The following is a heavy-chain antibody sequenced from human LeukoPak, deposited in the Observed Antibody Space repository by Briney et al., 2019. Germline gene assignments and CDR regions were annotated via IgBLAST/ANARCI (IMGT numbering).Heavy chain of an antibody. CDR3: ASERPGYSGYGRAFDY. V-gene: IGHV3-49*04. Sequence: PGGSLRLSCTASGFTFGDYAMSWVRQAPGKGLEWVGFIRSKAYGGTTEYAASVKGRFTISRDDSKSIAYLQMNSLKTEDTAVYYCASERPGYSGYGRAFDYWGQGTLVTVSS. CDR2: IRSKAYGGTT. D-gene: IGHD5-12*01. CDR1: GFTFGDYA. J-gene: IGHJ4*02.